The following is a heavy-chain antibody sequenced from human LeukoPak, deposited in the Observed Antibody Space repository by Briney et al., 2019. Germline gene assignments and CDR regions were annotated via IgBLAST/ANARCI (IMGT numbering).Heavy chain of an antibody. V-gene: IGHV3-30*03. CDR1: GFTFSSYG. CDR2: ISYDGSNK. Sequence: GGSLRLSCAASGFTFSSYGMHWVRQAPGKGLEWVAVISYDGSNKYYADSMKGRFTISRDNSKNTLYLQMNSLRAEDTAVYYCASARWELSDWGQGTLVTVSS. J-gene: IGHJ4*02. CDR3: ASARWELSD. D-gene: IGHD1-26*01.